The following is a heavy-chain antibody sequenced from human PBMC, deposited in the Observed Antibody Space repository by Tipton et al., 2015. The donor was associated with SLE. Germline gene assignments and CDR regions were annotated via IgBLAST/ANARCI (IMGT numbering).Heavy chain of an antibody. CDR1: GFTFSSYG. D-gene: IGHD6-13*01. CDR3: AKRIAAAGPFDY. J-gene: IGHJ4*02. CDR2: ISGSGGST. V-gene: IGHV3-23*01. Sequence: SLRLSCAASGFTFSSYGMSWVRQAPGKGLEWVSAISGSGGSTYYADSVKGRFTISRDNSKNTLYLQMNSLRAEDTAVYYCAKRIAAAGPFDYWGQGTLVTVSS.